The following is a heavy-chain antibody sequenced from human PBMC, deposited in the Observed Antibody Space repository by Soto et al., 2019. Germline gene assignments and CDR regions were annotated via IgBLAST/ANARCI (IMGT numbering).Heavy chain of an antibody. CDR2: IFYTGKT. Sequence: PSETLSLTCTVSPDSLNGHYWSWLRQAPGKELEWIGYIFYTGKTKYNSSLKSRVTMTVDTFENQFSLQLTSVTSADTAIYYCARGAGIVLVPDAIFDSWGQGTLVTVSS. D-gene: IGHD2-2*01. V-gene: IGHV4-59*11. CDR1: PDSLNGHY. CDR3: ARGAGIVLVPDAIFDS. J-gene: IGHJ4*02.